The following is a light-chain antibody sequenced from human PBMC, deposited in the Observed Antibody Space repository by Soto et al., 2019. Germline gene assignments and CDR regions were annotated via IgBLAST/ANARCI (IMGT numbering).Light chain of an antibody. Sequence: QSVLTQPPSASGTPGQRVTISCSGSSSNIGSNTVNWYRQLPGTAPKLLIYNSNLRPSGVPDRFSGSKSGTSASLAISGLQSGDEADYYGASWDDSLNGHAVFGGGTQLTVL. CDR1: SSNIGSNT. V-gene: IGLV1-44*01. J-gene: IGLJ7*01. CDR3: ASWDDSLNGHAV. CDR2: NSN.